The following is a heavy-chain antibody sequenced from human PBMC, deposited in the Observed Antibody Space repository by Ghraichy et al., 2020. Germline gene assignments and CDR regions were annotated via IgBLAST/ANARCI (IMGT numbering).Heavy chain of an antibody. CDR1: GFTFSSYA. D-gene: IGHD6-19*01. J-gene: IGHJ6*02. CDR3: AKDPGKWLVPSPAYGMDV. V-gene: IGHV3-23*01. CDR2: ISGSGGST. Sequence: GGSLRLSCAASGFTFSSYAMSWVRQAPGKGLEWVSAISGSGGSTYYADSVKGRFTISRDNSKNTLYLQMNSLRAEDTAVYYCAKDPGKWLVPSPAYGMDVWGQGTTVTVSS.